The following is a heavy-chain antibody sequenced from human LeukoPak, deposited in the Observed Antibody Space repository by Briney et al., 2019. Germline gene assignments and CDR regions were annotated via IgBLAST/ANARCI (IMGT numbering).Heavy chain of an antibody. J-gene: IGHJ4*02. CDR3: AREVYIAEAGPGFDY. CDR2: INPNSGGT. D-gene: IGHD6-13*01. CDR1: GYTFTGYY. V-gene: IGHV1-2*02. Sequence: GASVKVSCKASGYTFTGYYMHWVRQAPGQGLEWMGWINPNSGGTNYAQKFQGRVTMTRDTSISTAYMELSRLRSDDTAVYYCAREVYIAEAGPGFDYWGQGTLVTVSS.